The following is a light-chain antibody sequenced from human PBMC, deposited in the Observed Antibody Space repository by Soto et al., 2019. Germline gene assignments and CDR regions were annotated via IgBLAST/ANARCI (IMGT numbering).Light chain of an antibody. CDR1: QNIGTY. V-gene: IGKV1-39*01. Sequence: DIQMTQSPSSLSASVGDRVTITCRASQNIGTYLNWYQQKPGKAPTVLIYTASTLQSGVPSRFSGSGSGTDFTLTINSLXPEDSATYYCHQSYSSLVYTFGPGTKVDIK. J-gene: IGKJ2*01. CDR3: HQSYSSLVYT. CDR2: TAS.